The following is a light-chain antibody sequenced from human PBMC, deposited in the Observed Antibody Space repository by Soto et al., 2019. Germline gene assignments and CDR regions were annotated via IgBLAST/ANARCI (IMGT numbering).Light chain of an antibody. J-gene: IGKJ2*01. CDR3: RQYNNSPFT. CDR2: GAS. V-gene: IGKV3-15*01. CDR1: QSLGGN. Sequence: EIVMTQSPVTLSVSPGERATLSCRASQSLGGNLAWYQQKPGQGPRLLIFGASTRATGVPARFSGSGSGTEFTLTITSLQSEDYAVYYCRQYNNSPFTFGQGTQLENK.